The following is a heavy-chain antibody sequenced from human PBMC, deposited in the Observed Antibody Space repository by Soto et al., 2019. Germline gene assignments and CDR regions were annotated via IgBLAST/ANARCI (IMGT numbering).Heavy chain of an antibody. J-gene: IGHJ4*02. CDR1: GYTFTGYY. CDR3: ARGYFDY. Sequence: GASVKVSCKTSGYTFTGYYIHWVRQAPGQGLEWMGWINPNSGGTNYAQKFQGRATMTRDTSISTAYMEVSSLRSDDTAVYFCARGYFDYWGQGTLVTVSS. V-gene: IGHV1-2*02. CDR2: INPNSGGT.